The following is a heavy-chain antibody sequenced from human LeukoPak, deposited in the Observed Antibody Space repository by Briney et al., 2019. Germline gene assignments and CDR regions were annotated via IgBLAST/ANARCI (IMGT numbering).Heavy chain of an antibody. V-gene: IGHV3-7*04. CDR2: IKKDGREK. Sequence: GGSLRLSCAASGFTFSSYWMSWVRQAPGKGLEWVANIKKDGREKYYVDSVKGRFTISRDNAKNSLYLQINSLRAEDTAAYYCARDGYSGSYYDYWGQGTLVTVSS. J-gene: IGHJ4*02. D-gene: IGHD1-26*01. CDR1: GFTFSSYW. CDR3: ARDGYSGSYYDY.